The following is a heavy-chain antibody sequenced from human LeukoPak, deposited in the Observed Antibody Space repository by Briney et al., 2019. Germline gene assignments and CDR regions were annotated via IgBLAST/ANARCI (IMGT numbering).Heavy chain of an antibody. J-gene: IGHJ6*02. CDR1: GGSISDNY. V-gene: IGHV4-59*08. Sequence: SETLSLTCTVSGGSISDNYWSWIRQPPGKGLEWIGYAYYSGHTNYNSSLKSRVTISVDTSKNQFSLKLSSVTAADTAVYYCARHSLAPYYYYGMDVWGQGTTVTVSS. CDR2: AYYSGHT. CDR3: ARHSLAPYYYYGMDV.